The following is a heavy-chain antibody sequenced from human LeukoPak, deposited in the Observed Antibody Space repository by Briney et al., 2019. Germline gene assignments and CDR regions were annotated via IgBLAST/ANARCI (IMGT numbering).Heavy chain of an antibody. CDR1: GFTFSSYS. D-gene: IGHD3-10*01. CDR2: ISETSSFM. J-gene: IGHJ5*02. CDR3: ARGFRLFGVGELLWRRTNWFDP. V-gene: IGHV3-48*01. Sequence: PGGSLRLSCAASGFTFSSYSMNWVRQAPGKGLEWISYISETSSFMYYADSVKGRFTISRDNAKNSLYLQMSSLRAEDTAVYYCARGFRLFGVGELLWRRTNWFDPWGQGALVTVSS.